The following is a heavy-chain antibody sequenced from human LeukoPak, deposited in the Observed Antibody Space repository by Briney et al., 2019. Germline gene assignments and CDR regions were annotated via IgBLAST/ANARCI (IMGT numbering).Heavy chain of an antibody. Sequence: GRSLRLSCAASGFTFSSYWMHWVRQAPGKGLVWVSRIKSDGSSTTYADSVRGRFTISRDNAKNTLYLQMNSLRAEDTAVYYCARALEGGGVWGQGSLVTVSS. J-gene: IGHJ4*02. D-gene: IGHD3-3*01. CDR1: GFTFSSYW. CDR3: ARALEGGGV. V-gene: IGHV3-74*03. CDR2: IKSDGSST.